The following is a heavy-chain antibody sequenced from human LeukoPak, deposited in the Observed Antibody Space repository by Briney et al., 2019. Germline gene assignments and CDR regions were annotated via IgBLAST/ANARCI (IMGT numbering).Heavy chain of an antibody. CDR1: GGSFSGYY. J-gene: IGHJ3*02. Sequence: SETLSLTCAVYGGSFSGYYWSWIRQPPGKGLEWIGEINHSGSTNYNPSLKSRVTISVDTSKNQFSLKLSSVTAADTAVYYCARGGYGDYGGLDAFDIWGQGTMVTVSS. CDR3: ARGGYGDYGGLDAFDI. V-gene: IGHV4-34*01. CDR2: INHSGST. D-gene: IGHD4-17*01.